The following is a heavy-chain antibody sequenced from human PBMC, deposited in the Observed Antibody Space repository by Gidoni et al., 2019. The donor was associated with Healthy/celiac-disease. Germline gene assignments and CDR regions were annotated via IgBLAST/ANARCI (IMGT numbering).Heavy chain of an antibody. V-gene: IGHV3-23*01. D-gene: IGHD6-19*01. CDR2: ISGSGGST. CDR3: AKDRGIAVAGGYFDL. Sequence: EVQLLESGGGLVQPGGSLRLSCAASGFTFSSYARSWVRQAPGKGLEWVSAISGSGGSTYYADSVKGRFTISRDNSKNTLYLQMNSLRAEDTAVYYCAKDRGIAVAGGYFDLWGRGTLVTVSS. CDR1: GFTFSSYA. J-gene: IGHJ2*01.